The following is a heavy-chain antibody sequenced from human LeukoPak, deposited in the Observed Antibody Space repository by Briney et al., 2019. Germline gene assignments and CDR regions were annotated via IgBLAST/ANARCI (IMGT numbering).Heavy chain of an antibody. D-gene: IGHD2-15*01. J-gene: IGHJ3*02. CDR1: GFTFSSYA. CDR2: ISGSGAST. Sequence: GGSLRLSCAASGFTFSSYAMTWVRQAPGKGLEWVSGISGSGASTYYAGSVQGRFSISRDNSENTLYLQMNSLRAEDTALYYCAKDFVGSILDAFDIWGQGTMVTVSS. V-gene: IGHV3-23*01. CDR3: AKDFVGSILDAFDI.